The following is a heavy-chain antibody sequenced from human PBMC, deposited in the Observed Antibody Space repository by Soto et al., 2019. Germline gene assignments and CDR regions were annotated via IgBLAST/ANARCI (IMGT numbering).Heavy chain of an antibody. Sequence: QVQLVQSGAEVRKPGASVKVSCKASGYTFSTSGMSWLRQAPGQGLEWMGWISTYNGDTNDARKFQDRVTMTSDTSTSTVYMELRSLSSDDTAVYYCARAGAAPYYYYGMDVWGEGTRVTVSS. CDR2: ISTYNGDT. D-gene: IGHD2-15*01. V-gene: IGHV1-18*01. J-gene: IGHJ6*04. CDR1: GYTFSTSG. CDR3: ARAGAAPYYYYGMDV.